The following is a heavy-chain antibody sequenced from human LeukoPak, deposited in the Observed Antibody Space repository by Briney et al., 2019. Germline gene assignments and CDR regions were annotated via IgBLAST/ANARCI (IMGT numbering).Heavy chain of an antibody. Sequence: GASVKVSCKASGGTFSSYAISWVRQAPGQGLEWMGRIIPIFGTANYAQKFQGRVTITTDESTSTAYMELSSLRSEDTAVYYCANGYSSGWYFDYWGQGTLVTVSS. CDR2: IIPIFGTA. D-gene: IGHD6-19*01. V-gene: IGHV1-69*05. CDR1: GGTFSSYA. J-gene: IGHJ4*02. CDR3: ANGYSSGWYFDY.